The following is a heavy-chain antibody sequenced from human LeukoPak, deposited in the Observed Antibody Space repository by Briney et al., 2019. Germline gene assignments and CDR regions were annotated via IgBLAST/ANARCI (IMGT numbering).Heavy chain of an antibody. D-gene: IGHD1-1*01. CDR1: GFTFSSYS. J-gene: IGHJ3*02. CDR2: ISSRGSAI. V-gene: IGHV3-48*04. Sequence: GGSLRLSCAASGFTFSSYSMNWVRQAPGKGLEWVSYISSRGSAIYYADSVKGRFTISRDNAKNSLYLQMNSLRADDTAVYYCARGGHDPGIPFDIWGQGTMVTVSS. CDR3: ARGGHDPGIPFDI.